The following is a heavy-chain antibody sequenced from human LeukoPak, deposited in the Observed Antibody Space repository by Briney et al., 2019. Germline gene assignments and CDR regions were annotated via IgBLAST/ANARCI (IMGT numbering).Heavy chain of an antibody. V-gene: IGHV4-59*08. CDR2: IYYSGST. CDR3: ASSGDTAMADAFDI. D-gene: IGHD5-18*01. Sequence: SETLSLTRTGPGGSISSYYWSWIRQPPGQGLEWSGYIYYSGSTNYNPSLKSRVTISVDTSKNQFSLKLSSVTAADTAVYYCASSGDTAMADAFDIWGQGTMVTVSS. CDR1: GGSISSYY. J-gene: IGHJ3*02.